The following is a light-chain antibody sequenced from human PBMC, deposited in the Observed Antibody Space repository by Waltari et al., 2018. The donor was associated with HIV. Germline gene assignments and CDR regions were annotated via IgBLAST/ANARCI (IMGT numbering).Light chain of an antibody. J-gene: IGLJ3*02. CDR2: DND. CDR3: GAWDASLTSGV. Sequence: QSVLTQPPSMSAAPGQRVTISCSGGSSNIGSTYVSWYQQLPGTAPKLLIYDNDKRPSGIPDRFSGSKSGTSATLDITGLQTGDEADYYCGAWDASLTSGVFGGGTKVTVL. CDR1: SSNIGSTY. V-gene: IGLV1-51*01.